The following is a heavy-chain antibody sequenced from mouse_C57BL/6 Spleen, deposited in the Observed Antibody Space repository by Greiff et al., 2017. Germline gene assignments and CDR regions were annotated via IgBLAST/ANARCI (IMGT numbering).Heavy chain of an antibody. V-gene: IGHV3-6*01. D-gene: IGHD1-2*01. CDR2: ISYDGSN. CDR3: ARDAAEAMDY. CDR1: GYSITSGYY. J-gene: IGHJ4*01. Sequence: ESGPGLVKPSQSLSLTCSVTGYSITSGYYWNWIRQFPGNKLEWMGYISYDGSNNYNPSLKNRTSITRDTSKNQFFLKLNSVTTEDTATYYCARDAAEAMDYWGQGTSVTVSS.